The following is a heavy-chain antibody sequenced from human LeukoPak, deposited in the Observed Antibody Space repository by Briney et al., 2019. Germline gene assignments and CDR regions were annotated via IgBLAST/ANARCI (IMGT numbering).Heavy chain of an antibody. CDR1: GGSFSGYY. J-gene: IGHJ4*02. CDR3: ARPQMATTPGRFDY. Sequence: PSETLSLTRAVYGGSFSGYYWSWIRQPPGKGREWIGEINHSGNTNYNPSLKRRVIISVDTSKNQYSLKLSSVTAADTAVYYCARPQMATTPGRFDYWGQGTLVTVSS. V-gene: IGHV4-34*01. D-gene: IGHD5-24*01. CDR2: INHSGNT.